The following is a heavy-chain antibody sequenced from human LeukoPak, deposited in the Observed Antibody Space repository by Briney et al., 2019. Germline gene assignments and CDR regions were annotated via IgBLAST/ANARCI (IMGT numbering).Heavy chain of an antibody. CDR2: IAYDGSRA. Sequence: GRSLRLSCAGSGFTFGGYGMHWFRQTPGKGLEWVAVIAYDGSRAFYADSVKGRFTISRDNSKNTMSVQMDDLRAEDTAVYYCTRYNTDHFDYWGQGTLVTVSS. D-gene: IGHD1-14*01. J-gene: IGHJ4*02. CDR3: TRYNTDHFDY. CDR1: GFTFGGYG. V-gene: IGHV3-33*01.